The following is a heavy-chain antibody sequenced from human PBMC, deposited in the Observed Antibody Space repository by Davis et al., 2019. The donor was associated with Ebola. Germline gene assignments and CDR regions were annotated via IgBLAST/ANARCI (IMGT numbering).Heavy chain of an antibody. CDR1: GFTFSSYA. J-gene: IGHJ4*02. V-gene: IGHV3-23*01. CDR2: LSNSGGST. D-gene: IGHD3-22*01. CDR3: AKSGGGYSAY. Sequence: GESLKISCAGSGFTFSSYAMNWVRQAPGKGLEWVSALSNSGGSTYYADSVKGRFTISRDTSKNTLYLQMNSLRAEDTAVYYCAKSGGGYSAYWGQGTLVTVSS.